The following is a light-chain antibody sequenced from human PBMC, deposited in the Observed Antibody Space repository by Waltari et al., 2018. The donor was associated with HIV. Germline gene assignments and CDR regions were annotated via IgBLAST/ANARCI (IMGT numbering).Light chain of an antibody. CDR1: QTINNY. CDR2: SAS. Sequence: DIQMTQSPSSLSATVGDRVTITYRTSQTINNYLNWYQQKSGSAPKLLIFSASNLRNDGPSGFSGSGSGTTFMLTMDGLQPDDFATYYCQQSHSTPRTFGQGTRLEVK. V-gene: IGKV1-39*01. J-gene: IGKJ2*01. CDR3: QQSHSTPRT.